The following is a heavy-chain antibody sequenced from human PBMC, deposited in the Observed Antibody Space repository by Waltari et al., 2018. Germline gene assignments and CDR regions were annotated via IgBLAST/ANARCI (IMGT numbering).Heavy chain of an antibody. D-gene: IGHD6-19*01. V-gene: IGHV3-23*01. CDR2: ISCSGGST. CDR3: AKKYSSGWYDKDFDL. Sequence: EVQLLESGGGLVQPGGSLRLSCADSGFTFRSSAMSWLRQAPGKGLEWVSAISCSGGSTYYADSVKGRFTISRDNSKNTLYLQMNSLRAEDTAVYYCAKKYSSGWYDKDFDLWGRGTLVTVSS. J-gene: IGHJ2*01. CDR1: GFTFRSSA.